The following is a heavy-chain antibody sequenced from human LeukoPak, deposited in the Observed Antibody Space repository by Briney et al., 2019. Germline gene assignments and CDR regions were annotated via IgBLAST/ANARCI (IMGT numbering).Heavy chain of an antibody. CDR3: ARNGDPGPYYFDF. J-gene: IGHJ4*02. V-gene: IGHV1-18*01. CDR2: ISVYSGHT. CDR1: GYTFTDFA. D-gene: IGHD2-21*02. Sequence: GASVTVSCKAPGYTFTDFAMSWVRQAPGQGLEGMGKISVYSGHTNSVQKFQGRVTMTRDTSTSTAYMELMSLRPDDTAVYFCARNGDPGPYYFDFWGQGTLVTVSS.